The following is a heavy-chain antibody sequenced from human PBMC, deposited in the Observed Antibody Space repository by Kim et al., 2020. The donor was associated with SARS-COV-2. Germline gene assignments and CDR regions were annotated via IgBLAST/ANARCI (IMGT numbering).Heavy chain of an antibody. CDR3: ARMAVVGQWLGIDY. D-gene: IGHD6-19*01. CDR2: IIPIFGTA. CDR1: GGTFSSYA. Sequence: SVKVSCKASGGTFSSYAISWVRQAPGQGLEWMGGIIPIFGTANYAQKFQGRVTITADESTSTAYMELSSLRSEDTAVYYCARMAVVGQWLGIDYWGQGTLVTVSS. J-gene: IGHJ4*02. V-gene: IGHV1-69*13.